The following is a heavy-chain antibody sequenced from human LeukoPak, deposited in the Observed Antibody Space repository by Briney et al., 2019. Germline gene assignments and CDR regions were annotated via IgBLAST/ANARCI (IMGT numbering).Heavy chain of an antibody. CDR3: AKGISIAAATVYFDY. D-gene: IGHD6-13*01. CDR2: IKQDGSEK. Sequence: GGSLRLSCAASGFTFSSYWMSWVRQAPGKGLEWVANIKQDGSEKYYVDSVKGRFTISRDNAKNSLYLQMNSLRAEDTAVYYCAKGISIAAATVYFDYWGQGTLVTVSS. J-gene: IGHJ4*02. CDR1: GFTFSSYW. V-gene: IGHV3-7*03.